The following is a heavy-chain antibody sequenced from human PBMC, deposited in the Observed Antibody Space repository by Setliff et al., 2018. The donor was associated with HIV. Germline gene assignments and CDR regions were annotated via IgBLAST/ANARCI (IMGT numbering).Heavy chain of an antibody. D-gene: IGHD4-4*01. CDR3: ARAPNSPSYSNVFFVDH. J-gene: IGHJ5*02. CDR2: LYPGDSDI. CDR1: GNTFGRHW. V-gene: IGHV5-51*01. Sequence: PGESLKISCKGSGNTFGRHWIGWVRQRPGKGLEWMAILYPGDSDIRYSPSFQGQVTISADKSIGAAYLQWRSLKAWDTGMYFCARAPNSPSYSNVFFVDHWGQGTLVTVSS.